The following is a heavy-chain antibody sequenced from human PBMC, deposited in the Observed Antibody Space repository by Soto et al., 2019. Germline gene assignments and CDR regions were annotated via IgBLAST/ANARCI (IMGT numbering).Heavy chain of an antibody. J-gene: IGHJ4*02. CDR2: ISQSGNT. V-gene: IGHV4-34*01. Sequence: TSETLSLTCSIYSGSFSGYYWSWIRQPPGKGLEWIGEISQSGNTNYSPSLKSRVSISIDTSKKQFSLNLASVSAADTAVYYCARAPKVSGSSQTRPDFWGQGTLVTVSS. D-gene: IGHD6-6*01. CDR1: SGSFSGYY. CDR3: ARAPKVSGSSQTRPDF.